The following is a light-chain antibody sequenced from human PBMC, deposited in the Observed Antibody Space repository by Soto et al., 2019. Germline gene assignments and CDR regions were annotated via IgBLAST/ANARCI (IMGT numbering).Light chain of an antibody. CDR3: QQYDEYPYT. J-gene: IGKJ2*01. V-gene: IGKV1-5*01. CDR1: QSISHW. CDR2: DAS. Sequence: DIQMTQSPSTLSASVGDRVTITCRASQSISHWLAWYQKRPGKAPKLLIYDASTLESGVPSTFSGSGSGTEFSLTISSLQPDDFATYYCQQYDEYPYTFGQGTELEIK.